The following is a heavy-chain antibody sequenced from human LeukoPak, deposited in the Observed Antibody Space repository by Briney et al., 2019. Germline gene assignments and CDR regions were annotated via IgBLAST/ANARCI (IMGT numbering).Heavy chain of an antibody. CDR3: ARRSAAYYYGSGSYYLDY. D-gene: IGHD3-10*01. V-gene: IGHV5-51*01. CDR1: GYSFTSYW. J-gene: IGHJ4*02. CDR2: IYPGDSDT. Sequence: GESLKISCKGSGYSFTSYWIGWVRQMPGKGLEWMGIIYPGDSDTRHSPSFQGQVTISADKSISTAYLQWSSLKASDTAMYYCARRSAAYYYGSGSYYLDYWGQGTLVTVSS.